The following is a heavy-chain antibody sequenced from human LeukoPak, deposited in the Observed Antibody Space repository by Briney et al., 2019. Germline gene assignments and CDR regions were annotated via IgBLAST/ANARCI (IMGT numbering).Heavy chain of an antibody. V-gene: IGHV1-2*04. Sequence: ASVKVSCKASGYTFTSYGISWVRQAPGQGLEWMGWINPNSGGTNYAQKFQGWVTMTRDTSISTAYMELSRLRSDDTAVYYCARVGFATQYYYYYSMDVWGQGTTVTVSS. J-gene: IGHJ6*02. D-gene: IGHD2-15*01. CDR1: GYTFTSYG. CDR2: INPNSGGT. CDR3: ARVGFATQYYYYYSMDV.